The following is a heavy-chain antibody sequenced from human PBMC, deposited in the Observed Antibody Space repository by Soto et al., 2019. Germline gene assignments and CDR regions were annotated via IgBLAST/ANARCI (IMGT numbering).Heavy chain of an antibody. J-gene: IGHJ4*02. V-gene: IGHV4-30-2*01. CDR1: GGSISSGGYS. Sequence: QLQLQESGSGLVKPSQTLSLTCAVSGGSISSGGYSWSWIRQPPGKGLEWIGYIYHSGNTYYNPSLKRRVTISVDRSKNQFSLNVSSVTAADTAVYYCARGYDSSGYHWGYVDYWGQGTLVTVSS. CDR2: IYHSGNT. CDR3: ARGYDSSGYHWGYVDY. D-gene: IGHD3-22*01.